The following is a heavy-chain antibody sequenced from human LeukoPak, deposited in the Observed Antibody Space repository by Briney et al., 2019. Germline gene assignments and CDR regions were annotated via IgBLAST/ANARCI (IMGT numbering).Heavy chain of an antibody. CDR1: GFTFSDYY. CDR3: AFCSGGSCYGMDV. J-gene: IGHJ6*02. V-gene: IGHV3-11*03. D-gene: IGHD2-15*01. Sequence: KTGGSLRLSCAASGFTFSDYYMSWIRQAPGKGLEWVSYISSSSSYTNYADSVKGRFTISRENAKNSLYLQMNCLRAEDTALYYCAFCSGGSCYGMDVWGQGTTVTVSS. CDR2: ISSSSSYT.